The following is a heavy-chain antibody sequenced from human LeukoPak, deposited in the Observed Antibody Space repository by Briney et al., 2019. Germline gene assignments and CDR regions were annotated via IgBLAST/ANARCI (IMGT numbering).Heavy chain of an antibody. CDR1: GGSFSGYY. CDR2: INHSGST. Sequence: KPSEILSLTCAVYGGSFSGYYWSWIRQPPGKGLEWIGEINHSGSTNYNPSLKSRVTISVDTSKNQFSLKLSSVTAADTAVYYCARGGGDRGYYFDYWGQGTLVTVSS. J-gene: IGHJ4*02. CDR3: ARGGGDRGYYFDY. D-gene: IGHD2-21*02. V-gene: IGHV4-34*01.